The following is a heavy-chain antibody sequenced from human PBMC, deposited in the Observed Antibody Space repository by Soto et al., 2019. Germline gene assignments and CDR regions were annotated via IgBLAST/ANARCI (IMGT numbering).Heavy chain of an antibody. J-gene: IGHJ4*02. V-gene: IGHV4-39*01. D-gene: IGHD6-13*01. Sequence: QLQLQESGPGLVKPSETLSLTCTVSGGSISSSSYYWGWIRQPPGKGLEWIGSIYYSGSTYYNPSLKSRVTLPVDTSKNQFSLKLSSVTAADTAVYYCASGYSSSWYVGQNWGQGTLVTVSS. CDR2: IYYSGST. CDR3: ASGYSSSWYVGQN. CDR1: GGSISSSSYY.